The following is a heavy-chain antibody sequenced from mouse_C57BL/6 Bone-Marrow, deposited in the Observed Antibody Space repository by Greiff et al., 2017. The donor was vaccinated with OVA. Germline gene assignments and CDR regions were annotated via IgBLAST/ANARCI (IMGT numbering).Heavy chain of an antibody. J-gene: IGHJ3*01. CDR2: ISDGGSYT. CDR1: GFTFSSYA. CDR3: AREIQRRFAY. V-gene: IGHV5-4*01. Sequence: EVQLVESGGGLVKPGGSLKLSCAASGFTFSSYAMSWVRQTPEKRLEWVATISDGGSYTYYPDNVKGRFTISRDNAKNNLYLQMSHLKSEDTAMYYCAREIQRRFAYWGQGTLVTVSA.